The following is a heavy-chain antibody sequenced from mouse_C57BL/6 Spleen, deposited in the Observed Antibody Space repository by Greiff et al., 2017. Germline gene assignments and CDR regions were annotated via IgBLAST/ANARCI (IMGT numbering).Heavy chain of an antibody. J-gene: IGHJ3*01. CDR3: ASSRGRGAWFAY. V-gene: IGHV1-52*01. Sequence: QVQLQQPGAELVRPGSSVKLSCKASGYTFTSYWMHWVKQRPIQGLEWIGNIDPSDSETQYNQKFKDKATLTVDKSSSTAYMQLSSLTSEDSAVYYCASSRGRGAWFAYWGQGTLVTVSA. CDR2: IDPSDSET. CDR1: GYTFTSYW.